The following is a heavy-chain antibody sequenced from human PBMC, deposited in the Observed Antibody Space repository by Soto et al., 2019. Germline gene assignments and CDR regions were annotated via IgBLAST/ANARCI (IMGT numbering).Heavy chain of an antibody. CDR3: TVWGSGNDFGAA. Sequence: EVQLVESGGGLVQPGGSLRLSCAASGFTFSDHYMDWVRQAPGKGLEWVGRSKNKADSYTTEYAASVKGRFTISRDGSKNSLFLHMNSLKTEDTAVYYCTVWGSGNDFGAAWGHGILVTVSS. J-gene: IGHJ4*01. D-gene: IGHD3-10*01. V-gene: IGHV3-72*01. CDR2: SKNKADSYTT. CDR1: GFTFSDHY.